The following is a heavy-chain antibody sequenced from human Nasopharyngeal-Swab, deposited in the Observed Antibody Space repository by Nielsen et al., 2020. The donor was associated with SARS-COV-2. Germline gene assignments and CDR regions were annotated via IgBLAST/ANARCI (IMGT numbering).Heavy chain of an antibody. CDR1: GYSFDRYW. D-gene: IGHD3-22*01. V-gene: IGHV5-51*01. CDR3: ARRVSSSGFDAFDI. CDR2: IYPGDSDV. Sequence: GESLKISCKDSGYSFDRYWIGWVRQMHGKGLEWMGIIYPGDSDVRYSPSFQGRVTISADKSINTAYIQWSSLKASDTAIYYCARRVSSSGFDAFDIWGQGTLVTVSS. J-gene: IGHJ3*02.